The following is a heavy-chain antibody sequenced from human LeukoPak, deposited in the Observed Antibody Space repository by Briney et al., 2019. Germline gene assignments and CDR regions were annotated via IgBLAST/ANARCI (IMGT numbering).Heavy chain of an antibody. V-gene: IGHV4-59*01. Sequence: PSETLSLTCTVSGGSITSYYWSWIRQPPGKGLEWIGFFYYSGSTNYNPSLKSRVTISLDTSKNQFSLKLTSVTAADTAVYYCARARYGSTSCPYYFDYWGQGTLVTVSS. CDR2: FYYSGST. CDR3: ARARYGSTSCPYYFDY. J-gene: IGHJ4*02. D-gene: IGHD2-2*01. CDR1: GGSITSYY.